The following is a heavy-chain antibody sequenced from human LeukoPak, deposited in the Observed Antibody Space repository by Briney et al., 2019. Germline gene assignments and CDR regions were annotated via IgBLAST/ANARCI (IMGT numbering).Heavy chain of an antibody. J-gene: IGHJ4*02. Sequence: GGSLRLSCAASGFSFSSYAMTWVRQAPGKGPEWISSITDSGGNTYSADSVKGRFTISRDNSKNTLYLQMKSLRVEDTAVYYCAKAPERSCNGASCYPLDYWGQGTLVTVSS. D-gene: IGHD2-15*01. CDR3: AKAPERSCNGASCYPLDY. CDR2: ITDSGGNT. V-gene: IGHV3-23*01. CDR1: GFSFSSYA.